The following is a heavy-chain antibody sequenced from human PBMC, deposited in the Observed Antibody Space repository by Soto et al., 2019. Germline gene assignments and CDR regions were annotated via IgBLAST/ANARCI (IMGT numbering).Heavy chain of an antibody. D-gene: IGHD5-12*01. J-gene: IGHJ4*02. CDR1: GGSFSGYY. CDR2: INHSGST. Sequence: SETLSLTCAVYGGSFSGYYWSWIRQPPGKGLEWIGEINHSGSTNYNPSLKSRVTISVATSKNQFSLKLSSVTAADTAVYYCARVSRRVDIVATIRSQARGLFDYWGQGTLVTVSS. CDR3: ARVSRRVDIVATIRSQARGLFDY. V-gene: IGHV4-34*01.